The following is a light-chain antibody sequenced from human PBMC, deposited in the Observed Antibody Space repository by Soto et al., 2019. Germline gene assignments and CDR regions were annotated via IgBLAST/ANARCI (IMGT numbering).Light chain of an antibody. CDR1: QSVSSS. Sequence: EIVLTQSPATLSLSPGERATLSCRASQSVSSSLAWYQQRPGQAPSLHIYDASNRATGIPARVSGSRSGTAFTRTISSLELEDFAVYYWQQHYYWPPTFGGGTKVVSK. CDR3: QQHYYWPPT. V-gene: IGKV3-11*01. CDR2: DAS. J-gene: IGKJ4*01.